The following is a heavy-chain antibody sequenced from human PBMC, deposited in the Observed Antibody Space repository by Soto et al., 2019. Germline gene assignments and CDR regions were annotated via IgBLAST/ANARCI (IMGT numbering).Heavy chain of an antibody. Sequence: QVQLVQSGAEVRKPGSSVRVSCKASGGSFNRHTISWVRQAPGQGLEWMGGIIPICGTANHAQKFQGRVTIIADKSTSTVYMELSSLRSDDTAIYYCARGWGYDSTDYYYAYWGQGTLVIVSS. J-gene: IGHJ4*02. CDR2: IIPICGTA. D-gene: IGHD3-22*01. V-gene: IGHV1-69*06. CDR1: GGSFNRHT. CDR3: ARGWGYDSTDYYYAY.